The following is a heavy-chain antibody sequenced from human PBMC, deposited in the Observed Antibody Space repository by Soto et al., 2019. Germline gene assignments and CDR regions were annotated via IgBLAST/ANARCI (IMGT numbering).Heavy chain of an antibody. J-gene: IGHJ4*02. Sequence: SETLSLTCAVYGGSFSGYYWSWIRQPSGKGLEWIGEINHSGSTNYNPSLKSRVTISVDTSKNQFSLKLSSVTAADTAVYYCARMGPPFFDYWGQGTLVTVSS. CDR2: INHSGST. CDR1: GGSFSGYY. V-gene: IGHV4-34*01. D-gene: IGHD3-16*01. CDR3: ARMGPPFFDY.